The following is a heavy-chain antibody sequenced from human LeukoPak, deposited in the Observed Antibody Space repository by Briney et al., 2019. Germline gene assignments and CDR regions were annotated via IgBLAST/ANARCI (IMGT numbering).Heavy chain of an antibody. CDR3: ARVSYDYVWGSYRRHFDY. D-gene: IGHD3-16*02. V-gene: IGHV3-7*01. CDR1: GFTFSSYW. Sequence: GGSLRLSCAASGFTFSSYWMSWVRQAPGKGLEWVANIKPDGGEKYYVDSVKGRFTISRDNAKSSLSLQMNSLRVEDTAVYYCARVSYDYVWGSYRRHFDYWGQGTLVTVSS. CDR2: IKPDGGEK. J-gene: IGHJ4*02.